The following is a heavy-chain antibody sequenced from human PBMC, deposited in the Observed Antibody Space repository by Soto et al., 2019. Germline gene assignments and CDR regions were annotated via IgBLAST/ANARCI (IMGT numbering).Heavy chain of an antibody. V-gene: IGHV3-48*02. CDR1: GFTFSSYS. CDR3: ARDLGYGLFDY. J-gene: IGHJ4*02. CDR2: IGIGSTI. Sequence: PGGSLRLSCAASGFTFSSYSMNWVRQAPGEWLEWFSYIGIGSTIXXSDSVKGRXXISRDNAKNSLXLQMNXLRYEDTRVYYCARDLGYGLFDYWRQGTLVTVSS. D-gene: IGHD5-18*01.